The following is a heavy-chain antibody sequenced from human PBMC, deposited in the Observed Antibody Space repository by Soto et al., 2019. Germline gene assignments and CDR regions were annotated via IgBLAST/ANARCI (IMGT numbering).Heavy chain of an antibody. CDR1: GGSISSYY. J-gene: IGHJ4*02. Sequence: LSLTCTVSGGSISSYYWSWIRQPAGKGLEWIGRIYTSGSTNYDPSLKSRVTMSVDTSKNQFSLKLSSVTAADTAVYYCAREFYSSRSWYGNYYFDYWGQANLVTVSS. CDR2: IYTSGST. V-gene: IGHV4-4*07. D-gene: IGHD6-13*01. CDR3: AREFYSSRSWYGNYYFDY.